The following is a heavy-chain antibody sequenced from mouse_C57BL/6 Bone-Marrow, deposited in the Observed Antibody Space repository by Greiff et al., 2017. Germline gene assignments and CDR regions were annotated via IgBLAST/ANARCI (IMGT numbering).Heavy chain of an antibody. J-gene: IGHJ2*01. D-gene: IGHD1-1*01. CDR1: GYTFTDYN. CDR2: IKPKHGGT. Sequence: VQLQQSGPELVKPGASVKMSCKASGYTFTDYNMHWVKQSHGKSLEWIGNIKPKHGGTSYNQKFKGKATLTVNKSSSTAYMELSSLTSEDSAVYYCARKVDITTVFFDYWGQGTTLTVSS. V-gene: IGHV1-22*01. CDR3: ARKVDITTVFFDY.